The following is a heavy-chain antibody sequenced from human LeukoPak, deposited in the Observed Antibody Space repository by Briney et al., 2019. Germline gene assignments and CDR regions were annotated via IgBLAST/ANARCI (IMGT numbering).Heavy chain of an antibody. CDR3: GRGDAYGAYV. CDR1: GGSITTYY. CDR2: IYYSGST. Sequence: SETLSLTCTVSGGSITTYYWSWIRQPPGKGLEWIGYIYYSGSTSYNPSLKSRVALSVDTSKSHFSLKLSSVTAADTAVYFCGRGDAYGAYVWGQGTLVTVSS. D-gene: IGHD5-12*01. J-gene: IGHJ4*02. V-gene: IGHV4-59*01.